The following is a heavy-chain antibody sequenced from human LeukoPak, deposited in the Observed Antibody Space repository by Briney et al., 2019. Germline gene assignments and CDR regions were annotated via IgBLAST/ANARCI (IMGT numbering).Heavy chain of an antibody. CDR1: GYTFTSHG. J-gene: IGHJ4*02. V-gene: IGHV1-18*04. CDR3: ARGVDTATDQINDY. Sequence: AASVKVSCKASGYTFTSHGISWVRQAPGQGLEWMGWVSTYNGNTNYVPKYQGRVTMTTDTSTSTAYMELRSLRSDDTAVYYCARGVDTATDQINDYWGQGTLVTVSS. D-gene: IGHD5-18*01. CDR2: VSTYNGNT.